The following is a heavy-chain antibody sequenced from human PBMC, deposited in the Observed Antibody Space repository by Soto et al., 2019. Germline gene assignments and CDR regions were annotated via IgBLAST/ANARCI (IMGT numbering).Heavy chain of an antibody. CDR2: IYHSGST. J-gene: IGHJ4*02. V-gene: IGHV4-31*03. CDR3: ARFNSRSGTEYFDY. CDR1: GGSITSGGIY. Sequence: QVKLQESGPGLVQPAQTLSLSCTVSGGSITSGGIYWSWLRQHPRQGLEWIGYIYHSGSTTYNPSLTSRVTISVDTSKHQCSLTVTSLTVADTAVYYCARFNSRSGTEYFDYWGQATLVTVSS. D-gene: IGHD6-19*01.